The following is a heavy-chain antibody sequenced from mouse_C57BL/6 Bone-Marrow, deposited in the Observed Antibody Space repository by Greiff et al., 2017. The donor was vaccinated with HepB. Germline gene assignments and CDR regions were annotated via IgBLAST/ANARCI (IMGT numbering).Heavy chain of an antibody. Sequence: EVKLEESGGGLVKPGGSLKLSCAASGFTFSSYSMSWVRQTPEKRLEWVATISGGGGNTYYPDSVKGRFTIARDNAKNTLYLQMSSLRSEDTALYYCARSKVPRCAYWGQRTLVTVSA. CDR3: ARSKVPRCAY. CDR2: ISGGGGNT. J-gene: IGHJ3*01. CDR1: GFTFSSYS. V-gene: IGHV5-9*01.